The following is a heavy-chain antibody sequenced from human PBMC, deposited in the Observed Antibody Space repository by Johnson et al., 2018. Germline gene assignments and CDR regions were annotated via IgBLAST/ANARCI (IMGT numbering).Heavy chain of an antibody. CDR3: AKDRFAGGNDGIDY. V-gene: IGHV3-43D*03. CDR2: ISWDGGST. D-gene: IGHD1-1*01. J-gene: IGHJ4*02. Sequence: VQLVQSGGGVVRPGGSLRLSCAASGFSFDDYAMHWVRQVPGKGLDWISLISWDGGSTYYSDSVRGRFTISRDNSKNSLYLQMTSLRPEDTALYYCAKDRFAGGNDGIDYWGQGTLVTVSS. CDR1: GFSFDDYA.